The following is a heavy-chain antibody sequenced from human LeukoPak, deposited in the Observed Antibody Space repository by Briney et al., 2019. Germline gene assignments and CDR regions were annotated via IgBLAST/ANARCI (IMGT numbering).Heavy chain of an antibody. CDR2: IYPGDSDT. CDR3: ARHIRYSSSSYFDY. Sequence: GESLKISCKSSGYSFTSYWIGWVRQMPGKGLEWMGIIYPGDSDTRYSPSFQGQVTISADKSISTACLQWSSLKASDTAMYYCARHIRYSSSSYFDYWGQGTLVTVSS. J-gene: IGHJ4*02. D-gene: IGHD6-13*01. CDR1: GYSFTSYW. V-gene: IGHV5-51*01.